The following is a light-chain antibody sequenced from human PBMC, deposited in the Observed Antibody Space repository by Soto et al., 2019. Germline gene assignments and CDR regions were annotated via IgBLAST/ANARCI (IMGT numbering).Light chain of an antibody. Sequence: QSVLTQPPSVSAAPGQKVTISCSGSSSNIGNNYVSWYQQLPGPAPKLLIYDNNKRPSGIPDRFSGSKSGTSATLGITGLQNGDEADYYCGTWDSSLSAEVFGTGSKVTVL. CDR1: SSNIGNNY. V-gene: IGLV1-51*01. CDR2: DNN. J-gene: IGLJ1*01. CDR3: GTWDSSLSAEV.